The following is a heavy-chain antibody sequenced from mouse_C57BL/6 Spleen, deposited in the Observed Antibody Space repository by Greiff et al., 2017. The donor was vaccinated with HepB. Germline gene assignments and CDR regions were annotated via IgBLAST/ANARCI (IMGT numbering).Heavy chain of an antibody. CDR3: ARETSYDYDEGGGGYAMDY. J-gene: IGHJ4*01. Sequence: EVQRVESGGGLVKPGGSLKLSCAASGFTFSSYAMSWVRQTPEKRLEWVATISDGGSYTYYPDNVKGRFTISRDNAKNNLYLQMSHLKSEDTAMYYCARETSYDYDEGGGGYAMDYWGQGTSVTVSS. CDR1: GFTFSSYA. D-gene: IGHD2-4*01. V-gene: IGHV5-4*01. CDR2: ISDGGSYT.